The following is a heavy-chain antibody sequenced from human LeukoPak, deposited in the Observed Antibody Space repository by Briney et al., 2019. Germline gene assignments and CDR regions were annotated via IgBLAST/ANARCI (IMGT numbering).Heavy chain of an antibody. CDR3: ARADGALSYMDV. CDR1: GGSISSYY. CDR2: IYYSGST. Sequence: PSETLSLTCTVPGGSISSYYWSWIRQPPGKGLDWIGYIYYSGSTNYNPSLKSRVTISVDTSKNQFSLKLSSVTAADTVVYYCARADGALSYMDVWGKGTTVTVSS. D-gene: IGHD3-16*01. V-gene: IGHV4-59*01. J-gene: IGHJ6*03.